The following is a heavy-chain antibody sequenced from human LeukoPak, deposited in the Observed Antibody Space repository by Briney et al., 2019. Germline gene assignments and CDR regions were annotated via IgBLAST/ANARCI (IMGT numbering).Heavy chain of an antibody. D-gene: IGHD5-12*01. CDR2: IYYSGST. V-gene: IGHV4-39*07. Sequence: SETLSLTCTVSGDSISSSNSYWGWIRQPPGKGLEWIGSIYYSGSTYYNPSLKSRVTISVDTSKNQFSLKLSSVTAADTAVYYCARVKYSGYDYGLGYFDYWGQGTLVTVSS. J-gene: IGHJ4*02. CDR3: ARVKYSGYDYGLGYFDY. CDR1: GDSISSSNSY.